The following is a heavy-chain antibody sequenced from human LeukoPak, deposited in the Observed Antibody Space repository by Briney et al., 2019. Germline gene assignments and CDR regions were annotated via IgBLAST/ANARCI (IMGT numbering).Heavy chain of an antibody. Sequence: PSETLSLTCAVYGGSFSGYYWSWIRQPPGKGLEWIGEINHSGSTNYNPSLKSRVTISVDTSKNQFSLKLSSVTAADTAVYYCARGRDDAQLVTLGYYYYYYYMDVWGKGTTVTVSS. CDR3: ARGRDDAQLVTLGYYYYYYYMDV. CDR1: GGSFSGYY. J-gene: IGHJ6*03. D-gene: IGHD6-6*01. V-gene: IGHV4-34*01. CDR2: INHSGST.